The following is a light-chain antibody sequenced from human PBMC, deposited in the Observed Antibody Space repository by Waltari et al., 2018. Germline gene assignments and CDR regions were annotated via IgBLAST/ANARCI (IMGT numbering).Light chain of an antibody. V-gene: IGKV2-28*01. Sequence: DIVMTQSPLALPVTPGEPAPISCRSSQSLLHSNGDNYLEWYLQKPGQSPQLLIYLGSNRASGVPDRFSGSGSGTDFTLKISRVEAEDVGVYYCMQALQTPPTFGQGTKLEIK. CDR1: QSLLHSNGDNY. CDR3: MQALQTPPT. CDR2: LGS. J-gene: IGKJ2*01.